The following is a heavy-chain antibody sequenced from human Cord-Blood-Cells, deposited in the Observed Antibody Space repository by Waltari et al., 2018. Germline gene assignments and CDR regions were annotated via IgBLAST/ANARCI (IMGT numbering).Heavy chain of an antibody. CDR3: ARAPYRYNWNYDY. V-gene: IGHV4-31*03. Sequence: QVQLQESGPGLVKPSQTLSLTCTVSGGSISSGGYYWRWIRQHPGKGLEWIGYIYYSESSYYNPSLKSRVTISVDTSKNQFSLKLSSVTAADTAVYYCARAPYRYNWNYDYWGQGTLGTVSS. J-gene: IGHJ4*02. CDR2: IYYSESS. CDR1: GGSISSGGYY. D-gene: IGHD1-7*01.